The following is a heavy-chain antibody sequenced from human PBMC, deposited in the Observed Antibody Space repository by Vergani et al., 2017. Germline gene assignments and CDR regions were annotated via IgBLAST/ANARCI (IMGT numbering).Heavy chain of an antibody. D-gene: IGHD6-19*01. V-gene: IGHV3-49*03. J-gene: IGHJ4*02. CDR3: TRPGAIAVAGYQTTGASEPWSPSHHY. CDR2: IRSKAYGGTT. CDR1: GFTFGDYA. Sequence: EVQLVESGGGLVQPGRSLRLSCTASGFTFGDYAMSWFRQAPGKGLEWVGFIRSKAYGGTTEYAASVKGRFTISRDDSKSIGYLQMNSLKTEDTAVYYCTRPGAIAVAGYQTTGASEPWSPSHHYWGQGTLVTVSS.